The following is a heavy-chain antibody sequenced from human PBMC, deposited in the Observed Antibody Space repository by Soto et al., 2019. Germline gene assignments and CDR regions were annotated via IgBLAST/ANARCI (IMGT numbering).Heavy chain of an antibody. V-gene: IGHV3-23*01. CDR1: GFTFSTYS. Sequence: PGGSLRLSCAASGFTFSTYSMAWVRQAPGKGLEWVSGVSASGLNTDYADPVKGRFYISRDNSKNTVSLHMNSLRAEDTALYYFARERLGTGTDIDYWGQGTLVTVSS. J-gene: IGHJ4*02. CDR2: VSASGLNT. D-gene: IGHD7-27*01. CDR3: ARERLGTGTDIDY.